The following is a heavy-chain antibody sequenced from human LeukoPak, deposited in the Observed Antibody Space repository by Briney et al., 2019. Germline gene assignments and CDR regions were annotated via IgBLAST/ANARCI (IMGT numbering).Heavy chain of an antibody. V-gene: IGHV1-2*02. CDR1: GYTFTGYY. J-gene: IGHJ4*02. CDR3: ARVLRFLEWPYSPFDY. CDR2: INPNSGGT. D-gene: IGHD3-3*01. Sequence: EASVKVSCKASGYTFTGYYMHWVRQAPGQGLEWMGWINPNSGGTNYAQKFQGRVTMTRDTSISTAYMELSRLRSDDTAVYYCARVLRFLEWPYSPFDYWGQGTLVTVSS.